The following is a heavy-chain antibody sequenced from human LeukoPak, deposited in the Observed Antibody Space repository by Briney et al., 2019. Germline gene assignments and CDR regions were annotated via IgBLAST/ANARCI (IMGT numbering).Heavy chain of an antibody. V-gene: IGHV4-30-4*08. CDR2: IYYSGST. J-gene: IGHJ3*02. CDR1: GGSISSGDYY. D-gene: IGHD2-2*01. Sequence: PSETLSLTCTVSGGSISSGDYYWSWIRQPPGKGLEWIGYIYYSGSTYYNPSLKSRVTISVDTSKNQFSLKLRSVTAADTAVYYCAREVVVVPAAMVLEADAFDIWGQGTMVTVSS. CDR3: AREVVVVPAAMVLEADAFDI.